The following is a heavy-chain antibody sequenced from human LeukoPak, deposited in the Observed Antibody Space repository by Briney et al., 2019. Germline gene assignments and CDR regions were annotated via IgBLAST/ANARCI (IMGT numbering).Heavy chain of an antibody. CDR3: ARQGQQLVKYNWFDP. J-gene: IGHJ5*02. Sequence: SETLSLTCTVSGGSISSYYWNWIRQPPGKGLEWIGYIFYSGNTKYNPSLKSRVTISVDTSKNQFSLKLSSVTAADTAVYYCARQGQQLVKYNWFDPWGQGTLVTVSS. CDR1: GGSISSYY. V-gene: IGHV4-59*08. CDR2: IFYSGNT. D-gene: IGHD6-13*01.